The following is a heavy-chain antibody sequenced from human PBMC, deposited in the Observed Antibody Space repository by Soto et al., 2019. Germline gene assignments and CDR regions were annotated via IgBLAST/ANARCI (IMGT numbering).Heavy chain of an antibody. CDR2: ISGSGGST. CDR3: AKTSFTVTKSNLFDY. D-gene: IGHD4-17*01. J-gene: IGHJ4*02. Sequence: GGSLRLSCAASGFTFSNYAMSLVRQAQGKGLEWVSAISGSGGSTYYADSVKGRFTISRDNSKNTLYLQMNSLRAEDTAVYYCAKTSFTVTKSNLFDYWGQGTLVTVSS. CDR1: GFTFSNYA. V-gene: IGHV3-23*01.